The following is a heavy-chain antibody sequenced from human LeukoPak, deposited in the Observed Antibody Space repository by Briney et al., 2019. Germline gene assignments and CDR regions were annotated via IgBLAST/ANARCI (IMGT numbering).Heavy chain of an antibody. CDR1: GFTFSSYA. V-gene: IGHV3-23*01. J-gene: IGHJ5*02. CDR2: ISGSGGST. D-gene: IGHD3-22*01. CDR3: ARVRDSSGYYYTGGGLWFDP. Sequence: GGSLRLSCAASGFTFSSYAMGWVRQAPGKGLEWVSAISGSGGSTYYADSVKGRFTISRDNSKNTLYLQMNSLRAEDTAVYYCARVRDSSGYYYTGGGLWFDPWGQGTLVTVSS.